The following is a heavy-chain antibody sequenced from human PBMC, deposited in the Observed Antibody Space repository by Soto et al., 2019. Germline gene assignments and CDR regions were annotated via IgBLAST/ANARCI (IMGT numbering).Heavy chain of an antibody. Sequence: GASVKVSCKASGYTFTSYGIGWVRQAPGQGLEWMGWISAYNGNTNYAQKLQGRVTMTTDTSTSTAYMELRSLRSDDTAVYYCAREDQLLTPRYYGMDVWGQGTTVTVSS. CDR1: GYTFTSYG. V-gene: IGHV1-18*01. CDR2: ISAYNGNT. CDR3: AREDQLLTPRYYGMDV. D-gene: IGHD2-2*01. J-gene: IGHJ6*02.